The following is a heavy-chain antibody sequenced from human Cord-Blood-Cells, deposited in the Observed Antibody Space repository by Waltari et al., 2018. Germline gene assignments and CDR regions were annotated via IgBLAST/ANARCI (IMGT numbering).Heavy chain of an antibody. Sequence: QVQLVESGGGVVQPGGSLRLSCAASGFTFSSYGMHWVRQAPGKGVEWVAFIRYDGSNKYYADYVKGRVTISRDNSKNTLYLQMNSLRAEDTAVYYCAKVAVLVRGANDYWGQGTVVTVSS. V-gene: IGHV3-30*02. CDR1: GFTFSSYG. D-gene: IGHD3-10*01. J-gene: IGHJ4*02. CDR3: AKVAVLVRGANDY. CDR2: IRYDGSNK.